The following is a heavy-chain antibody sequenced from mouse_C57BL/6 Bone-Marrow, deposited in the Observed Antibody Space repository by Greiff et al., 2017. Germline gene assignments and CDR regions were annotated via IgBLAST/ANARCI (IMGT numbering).Heavy chain of an antibody. CDR2: IYPGSGST. D-gene: IGHD1-1*01. CDR3: ARHYCGSSYGYFDV. J-gene: IGHJ1*03. CDR1: GYTFTSYW. Sequence: QVQLQQPGAELVKPVASVKMSCKASGYTFTSYWITWVKQRPGQGLEWIGDIYPGSGSTNYNEKFKSKATLTVDTSSSTAYMQLSSLTSEDSAVYYGARHYCGSSYGYFDVWGTGTTVTVSS. V-gene: IGHV1-55*01.